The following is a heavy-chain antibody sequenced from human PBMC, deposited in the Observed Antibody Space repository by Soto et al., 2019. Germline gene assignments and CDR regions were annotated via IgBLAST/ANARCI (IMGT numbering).Heavy chain of an antibody. CDR1: GFTFSSYA. J-gene: IGHJ1*01. D-gene: IGHD1-7*01. CDR3: ARGNHTWNYPTPPAYFQH. Sequence: QVQLVESGGGVVQPGRSLRLSCAASGFTFSSYAMHWVRQAPGKGLEWVAVISYDGSNKYYADSVKGRFTISRDNSKNTRYLQRNSLRAEDTAVYYCARGNHTWNYPTPPAYFQHWGQGTLVTGSS. V-gene: IGHV3-30-3*01. CDR2: ISYDGSNK.